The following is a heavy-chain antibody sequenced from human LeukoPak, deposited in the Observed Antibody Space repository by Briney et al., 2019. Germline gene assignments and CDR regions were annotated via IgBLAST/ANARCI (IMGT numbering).Heavy chain of an antibody. J-gene: IGHJ4*02. CDR3: ATLGGELVGDY. D-gene: IGHD3-10*01. V-gene: IGHV4-39*01. CDR1: GGSISSSSYY. Sequence: SETLSLTCTVSGGSISSSSYYWGWIRQPPGKGLERIGSIYYSGSTYYNPSLKSRVTISVDTSKNQFSLKLSSVTAADTAVYYCATLGGELVGDYWGQGTLVTVSS. CDR2: IYYSGST.